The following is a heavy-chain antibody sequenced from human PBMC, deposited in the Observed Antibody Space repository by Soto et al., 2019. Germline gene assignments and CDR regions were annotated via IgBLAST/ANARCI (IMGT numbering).Heavy chain of an antibody. Sequence: EVQLVESGGGLVQPGGSLRLSCAASGFTFSSYSMNWVRQAPGKGLEWVSYISPSSSTIYYADSVKGRFTISGDNAKNSLYLQMNSLRDEDTAVYYCATESVDTAMEHRIGMDVCGQGTTVTVSS. CDR3: ATESVDTAMEHRIGMDV. V-gene: IGHV3-48*02. D-gene: IGHD5-18*01. J-gene: IGHJ6*02. CDR1: GFTFSSYS. CDR2: ISPSSSTI.